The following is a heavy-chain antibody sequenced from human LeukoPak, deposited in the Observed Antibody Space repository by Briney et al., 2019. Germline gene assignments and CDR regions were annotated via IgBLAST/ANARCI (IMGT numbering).Heavy chain of an antibody. V-gene: IGHV3-48*03. CDR2: ISSSGSTI. D-gene: IGHD3-10*02. Sequence: QSGGSLRLSCAGSGFTFSSYAMSWVRQAPGKGLEWVSYISSSGSTIYYADSVKGRFTISRDNAKNSLYLQMNSLRAEDTAVYYCAELGITMIGGVWGKGTTVTISS. CDR3: AELGITMIGGV. J-gene: IGHJ6*04. CDR1: GFTFSSYA.